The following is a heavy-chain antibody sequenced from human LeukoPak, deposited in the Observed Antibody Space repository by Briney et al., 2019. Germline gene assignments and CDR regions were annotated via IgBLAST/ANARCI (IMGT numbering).Heavy chain of an antibody. Sequence: GGSLRLSCAASGFTFSSYWMSWVRQAPGKGLEWVANIKQDGSEKYYVDSVKGRFTISRDNAKNSLYLQMNGLRAEDTALYYCARDKDQYSGYDSGLFDYWGQGTLVTASS. CDR2: IKQDGSEK. V-gene: IGHV3-7*01. J-gene: IGHJ4*02. CDR3: ARDKDQYSGYDSGLFDY. CDR1: GFTFSSYW. D-gene: IGHD5-12*01.